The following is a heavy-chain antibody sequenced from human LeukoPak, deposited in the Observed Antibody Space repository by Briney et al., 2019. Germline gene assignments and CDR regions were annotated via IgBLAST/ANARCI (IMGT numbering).Heavy chain of an antibody. D-gene: IGHD6-13*01. V-gene: IGHV1-8*03. J-gene: IGHJ3*02. CDR1: GYTFTTYG. CDR2: MNPNSGNT. Sequence: ASVKVSCKASGYTFTTYGVNWVRQATGQGLEWMGWMNPNSGNTGYAQKFQGRVTITRNTSISTAYMELSSLRSEDTAVYYCARVRGGAAAGDVRAFDIWGQGTMVTVSS. CDR3: ARVRGGAAAGDVRAFDI.